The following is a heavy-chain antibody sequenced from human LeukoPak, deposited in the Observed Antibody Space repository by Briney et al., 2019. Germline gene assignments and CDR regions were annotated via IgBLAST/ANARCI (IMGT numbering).Heavy chain of an antibody. V-gene: IGHV3-21*01. J-gene: IGHJ4*02. D-gene: IGHD3-22*01. Sequence: GGSLRLSCAASGFTFSSYSTNWVRQAPGKGLDWVSSISSSSSYIYYADSVKGRFTISRDNAKNSLYLQMNSLRAEDTAVYYFARDLSVHYYDSSGFDYWGQGTLLTVSS. CDR3: ARDLSVHYYDSSGFDY. CDR1: GFTFSSYS. CDR2: ISSSSSYI.